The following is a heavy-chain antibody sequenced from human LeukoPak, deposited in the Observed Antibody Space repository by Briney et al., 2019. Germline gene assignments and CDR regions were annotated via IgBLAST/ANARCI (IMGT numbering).Heavy chain of an antibody. J-gene: IGHJ4*02. CDR3: ARVDDAGTGYSPVGY. V-gene: IGHV1-2*02. D-gene: IGHD3-9*01. CDR1: GYTFTGYY. Sequence: ASVKVSCKASGYTFTGYYMHWVRQAPGQGLEWMGWINPNSGGTNYAQKFQGRVTMTRDTSISTAYMELSRLRSDDTAVYYCARVDDAGTGYSPVGYWGQGTLVTVSS. CDR2: INPNSGGT.